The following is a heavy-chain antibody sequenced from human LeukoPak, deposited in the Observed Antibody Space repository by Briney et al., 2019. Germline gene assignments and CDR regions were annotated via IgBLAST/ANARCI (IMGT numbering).Heavy chain of an antibody. CDR3: AKDVRGYSSGWPADY. J-gene: IGHJ4*02. D-gene: IGHD6-19*01. Sequence: PGGSLRLSCAASGFTFSTYGMYWVRQAPGKGLEWVAIISHDGNDKYYADSVKGRFSISRDDSRNTLYLQMNSLKPEDTAVYYCAKDVRGYSSGWPADYWGQGTLVTVSS. CDR1: GFTFSTYG. V-gene: IGHV3-30*18. CDR2: ISHDGNDK.